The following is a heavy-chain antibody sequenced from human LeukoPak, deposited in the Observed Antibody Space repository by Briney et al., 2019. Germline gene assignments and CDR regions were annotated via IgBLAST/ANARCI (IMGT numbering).Heavy chain of an antibody. CDR2: IYYSGST. J-gene: IGHJ4*02. D-gene: IGHD3-10*01. V-gene: IGHV4-31*03. CDR3: AREITMVRGVIHNYFDY. Sequence: SQTLSLTCTVSGGSISSGGYYWSWIRQHPGKGLECIGYIYYSGSTYYNPSLESRVTISVDTSKNQFSLKLSSVTAADTAVYYSAREITMVRGVIHNYFDYWGQGTLVTVSS. CDR1: GGSISSGGYY.